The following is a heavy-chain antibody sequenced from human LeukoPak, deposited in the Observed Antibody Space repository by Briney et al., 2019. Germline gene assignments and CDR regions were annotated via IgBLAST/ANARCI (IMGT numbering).Heavy chain of an antibody. CDR3: ARGGSMIVVVTPFDY. Sequence: SETLSLTCTVSGGSISSYYWSWIRQLPGKGLEWIGYIYYSGSTGYNPSLKSRVTMSVDTSKNQFSLKLSSVTAADTAVYLCARGGSMIVVVTPFDYWGQGTLVTVSS. J-gene: IGHJ4*02. CDR2: IYYSGST. D-gene: IGHD3-22*01. CDR1: GGSISSYY. V-gene: IGHV4-59*08.